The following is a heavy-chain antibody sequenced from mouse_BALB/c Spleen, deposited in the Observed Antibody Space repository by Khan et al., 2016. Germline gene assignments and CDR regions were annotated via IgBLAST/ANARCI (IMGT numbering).Heavy chain of an antibody. V-gene: IGHV14-3*02. J-gene: IGHJ3*01. Sequence: VQLQQSGAELVKPGASVKLSCTASGFNIKDTYMHWVKQRPEQGLEWIGRIDPANGTTKYDPKFQGKATITADTSSNTAYLQLSSLTSEDTAVYYCARSPYGYDVGFAYWGQGTLVTVSA. CDR3: ARSPYGYDVGFAY. CDR2: IDPANGTT. CDR1: GFNIKDTY. D-gene: IGHD2-2*01.